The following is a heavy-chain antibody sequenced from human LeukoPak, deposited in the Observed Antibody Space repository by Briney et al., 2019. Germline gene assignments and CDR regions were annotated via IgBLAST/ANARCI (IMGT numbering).Heavy chain of an antibody. CDR1: GFTFTNAW. J-gene: IGHJ4*02. CDR2: IKSQTDGGTT. CDR3: TTLTMIVVHDDY. D-gene: IGHD3-22*01. V-gene: IGHV3-15*01. Sequence: GGSLRLSCVASGFTFTNAWMSWVRQVPGKGLDWVVRIKSQTDGGTTDYAAPVTGRFTISRDDSKNTLYLQMNSLRTEDTAVYYCTTLTMIVVHDDYWGQGTLVTVSS.